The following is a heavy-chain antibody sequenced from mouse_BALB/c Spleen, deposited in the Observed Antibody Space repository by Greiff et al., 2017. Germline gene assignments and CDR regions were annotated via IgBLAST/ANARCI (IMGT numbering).Heavy chain of an antibody. Sequence: QVQLKESGPGLVAPSQSLSITCTVSGFSLTSYGVHWVRQPPGKGLEWLGVIWAGGSTNYNSALMSRLSISKDNSKSQVFLKMNSLQTDDTAMYYCARDPSYYGNYDAMDYWGQGTSVTVSS. CDR3: ARDPSYYGNYDAMDY. V-gene: IGHV2-9*02. J-gene: IGHJ4*01. D-gene: IGHD2-1*01. CDR1: GFSLTSYG. CDR2: IWAGGST.